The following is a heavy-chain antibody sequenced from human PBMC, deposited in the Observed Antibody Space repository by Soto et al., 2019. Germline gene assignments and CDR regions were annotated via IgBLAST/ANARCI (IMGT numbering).Heavy chain of an antibody. CDR3: ARGRDYGDPVNYYYYYMDV. CDR2: IYYSGST. CDR1: GGSISSYY. D-gene: IGHD4-17*01. V-gene: IGHV4-59*01. Sequence: SETLSLTCTVSGGSISSYYWSWIRQPPGKGLEWIGYIYYSGSTNYNPSLKSRVTISVDTSKNQFSLKLSSVTAADTAVYYCARGRDYGDPVNYYYYYMDVWGKGTTVTVSS. J-gene: IGHJ6*03.